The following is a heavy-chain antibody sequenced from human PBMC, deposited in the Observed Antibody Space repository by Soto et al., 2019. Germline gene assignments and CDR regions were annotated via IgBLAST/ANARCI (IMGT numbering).Heavy chain of an antibody. CDR3: ARGSYSGSYSGAFDI. Sequence: SVKVSCKASGGTFSSYAISWVRQAPGQGLEWMGGIIPIFGTANYAQKFQGRVTITADKSTSTAYMELSSLRSEDTAVYYCARGSYSGSYSGAFDIWGQGTMVTVSS. CDR1: GGTFSSYA. CDR2: IIPIFGTA. J-gene: IGHJ3*02. D-gene: IGHD1-26*01. V-gene: IGHV1-69*06.